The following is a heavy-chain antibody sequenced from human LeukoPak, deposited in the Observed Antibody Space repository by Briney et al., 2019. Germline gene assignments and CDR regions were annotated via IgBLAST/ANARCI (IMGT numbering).Heavy chain of an antibody. V-gene: IGHV4-38-2*01. CDR1: GYSIINGYF. CDR2: IYHSGST. Sequence: PSETLSLTCAVSGYSIINGYFWGWIRQPPGKGLEWIGSIYHSGSTYHNPSLKSRVTISVDTSKNQFSLKVNSVTAADTAVYYCARLRDHSPSSPFDCWGQGTLVTVSS. D-gene: IGHD6-6*01. CDR3: ARLRDHSPSSPFDC. J-gene: IGHJ4*02.